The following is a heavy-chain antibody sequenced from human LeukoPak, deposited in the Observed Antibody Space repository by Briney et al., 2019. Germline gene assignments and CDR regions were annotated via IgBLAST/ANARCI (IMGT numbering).Heavy chain of an antibody. V-gene: IGHV3-7*01. D-gene: IGHD6-6*01. J-gene: IGHJ4*02. CDR3: ARRGGSSSRRSPIDY. Sequence: GGSLRLSCAASGFTFSGYSMNWVRQAPGKGPEWVANIKQDGSQRYYVDSVRGRFTISRDNAKNSLFLQMNGLRAEDTAVYYCARRGGSSSRRSPIDYWGQGTLVTVSS. CDR1: GFTFSGYS. CDR2: IKQDGSQR.